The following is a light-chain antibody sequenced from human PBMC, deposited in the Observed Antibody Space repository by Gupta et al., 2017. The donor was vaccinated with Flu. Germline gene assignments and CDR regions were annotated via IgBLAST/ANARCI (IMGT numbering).Light chain of an antibody. CDR1: QSVTSTY. CDR2: GAS. V-gene: IGKV3-20*01. CDR3: QQYGSSLWT. Sequence: EILFTQSPGTPSLSPGERATLSCRASQSVTSTYLAWYQQKPGQAPRLLIYGASTRATGIPDRFSGSGSGTDFTLTISRLEPEDFAVYYCQQYGSSLWTFGQGTKVEIK. J-gene: IGKJ1*01.